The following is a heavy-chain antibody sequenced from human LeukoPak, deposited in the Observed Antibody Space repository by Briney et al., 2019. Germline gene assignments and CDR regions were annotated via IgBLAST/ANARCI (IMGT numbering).Heavy chain of an antibody. D-gene: IGHD3-10*01. Sequence: GGSLRLSCAASGFTFSSYGMHWVRQAPGKGLEWVSSISSDSNSIYHADSVKGRFTISRDNAKNSLYLQMNSLRAEDTAVYYCARMEKFYYGSGGFSPPLMDVWGQGTTVIVSS. CDR1: GFTFSSYG. CDR2: ISSDSNSI. J-gene: IGHJ6*02. CDR3: ARMEKFYYGSGGFSPPLMDV. V-gene: IGHV3-21*01.